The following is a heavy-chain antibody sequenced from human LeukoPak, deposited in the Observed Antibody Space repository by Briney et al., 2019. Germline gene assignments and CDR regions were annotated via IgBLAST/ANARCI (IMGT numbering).Heavy chain of an antibody. J-gene: IGHJ4*02. CDR1: GYTFTDYG. CDR2: ISAYNGIT. D-gene: IGHD1-26*01. CDR3: ARGGRWESDTGC. Sequence: ASVKVSCKASGYTFTDYGISWVRQTPTQGLQWMGWISAYNGITNYAQDIQGRATMTTDTSTTTAYMELRNLRSDDTAVYYCARGGRWESDTGCCGQGTLVTVSS. V-gene: IGHV1-18*01.